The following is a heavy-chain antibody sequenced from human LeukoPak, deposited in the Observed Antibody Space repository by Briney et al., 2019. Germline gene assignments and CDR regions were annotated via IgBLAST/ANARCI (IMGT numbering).Heavy chain of an antibody. CDR1: GFSFRNYA. CDR2: ISGSGGST. V-gene: IGHV3-23*01. CDR3: AKGLGGYFDSSRNDAFDI. Sequence: PGGSLRLSCAASGFSFRNYAMNWVRQAPGKGLEWVSGISGSGGSTYYADSVNGRFTISRDNSKNTLFLQMNSLRPEDTAVYYCAKGLGGYFDSSRNDAFDIWGQGTMVTVSS. J-gene: IGHJ3*02. D-gene: IGHD3-22*01.